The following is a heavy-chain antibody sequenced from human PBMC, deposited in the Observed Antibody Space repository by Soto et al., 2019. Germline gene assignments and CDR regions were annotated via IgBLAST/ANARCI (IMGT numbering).Heavy chain of an antibody. D-gene: IGHD3-3*01. J-gene: IGHJ6*02. CDR1: GDSVSSNSAA. V-gene: IGHV6-1*01. CDR2: TYYRSKWYN. Sequence: PSQTLSLTCAISGDSVSSNSAAWSWIRQSPSRGLEWLGRTYYRSKWYNDYAVSVKSRITINPDTSKNQFSLQLNSVTPEDTAVYYCAREGANYDFWKPYYYGMDVWGQGTTVTVSS. CDR3: AREGANYDFWKPYYYGMDV.